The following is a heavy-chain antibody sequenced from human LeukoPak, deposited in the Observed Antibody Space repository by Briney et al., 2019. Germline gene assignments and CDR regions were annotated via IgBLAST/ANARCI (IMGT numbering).Heavy chain of an antibody. J-gene: IGHJ6*02. CDR2: ISGSGGST. CDR1: GFTFSSYA. Sequence: GGSLRPSCAASGFTFSSYAMSWVRQAPGKGLEWVSAISGSGGSTYYADSVKGRFTIPRDNSKNTLYLQMNSLRAEDTAVYYCAKDAHCSSTSCPTYYYYYGMDVWGQGTTVTVSS. D-gene: IGHD2-2*01. CDR3: AKDAHCSSTSCPTYYYYYGMDV. V-gene: IGHV3-23*01.